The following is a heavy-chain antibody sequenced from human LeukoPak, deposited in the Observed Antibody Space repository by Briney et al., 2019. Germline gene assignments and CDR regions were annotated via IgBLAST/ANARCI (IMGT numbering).Heavy chain of an antibody. CDR1: GYTFTGYY. CDR2: INPNSGGT. V-gene: IGHV1-2*02. Sequence: ASVKVSCKASGYTFTGYYMYWVRQAPGQGLEWMGWINPNSGGTNYAQKFQGRVTMTRDTSISTAYMELSRLRSDDMAVYYCARETRYSCGYPFDYWGQGTLVTFSS. J-gene: IGHJ4*02. CDR3: ARETRYSCGYPFDY. D-gene: IGHD5-18*01.